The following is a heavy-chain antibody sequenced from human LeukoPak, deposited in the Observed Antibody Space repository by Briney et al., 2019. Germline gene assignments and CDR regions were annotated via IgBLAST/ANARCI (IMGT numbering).Heavy chain of an antibody. CDR1: GGSISSSSYY. Sequence: SETLSLTCTVSGGSISSSSYYWGWVRQPPGKGLEWIGSIYYSGDTYYNPSLKSRRVTISVDTSKNQFSLRLSSVTAADTAVYYCARHQWHYYYYMGVWGKGSTVTVSS. CDR2: IYYSGDT. V-gene: IGHV4-39*01. CDR3: ARHQWHYYYYMGV. D-gene: IGHD6-19*01. J-gene: IGHJ6*03.